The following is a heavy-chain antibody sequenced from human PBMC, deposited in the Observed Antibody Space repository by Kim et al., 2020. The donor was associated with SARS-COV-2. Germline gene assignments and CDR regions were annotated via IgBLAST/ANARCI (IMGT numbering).Heavy chain of an antibody. V-gene: IGHV4-4*07. D-gene: IGHD3-16*01. CDR1: GGSISSYY. J-gene: IGHJ4*02. CDR2: IYSDGRT. CDR3: ARAPLRLGESYDV. Sequence: SETLSLSCIVSGGSISSYYWAWIRQPAGKGLEWIGRIYSDGRTHYNPSLKGRVTMSVDTSKIQVSLELTSVTAADTARYFCARAPLRLGESYDVWGQGTLVTVSS.